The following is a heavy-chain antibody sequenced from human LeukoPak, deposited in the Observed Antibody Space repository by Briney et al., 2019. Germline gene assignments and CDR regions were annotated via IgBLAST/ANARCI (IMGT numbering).Heavy chain of an antibody. J-gene: IGHJ6*02. CDR1: GLAFANHA. CDR2: IHADGSRT. CDR3: STWAFYHGLDV. V-gene: IGHV3-43*02. D-gene: IGHD2/OR15-2a*01. Sequence: GESLTLSCAASGLAFANHATHWVRQIQGKGMECVAHIHADGSRTFYADSVKGRFTVSRDNGKNSLFLQMDSLTSDDTALYYCSTWAFYHGLDVWGQGATVIVSS.